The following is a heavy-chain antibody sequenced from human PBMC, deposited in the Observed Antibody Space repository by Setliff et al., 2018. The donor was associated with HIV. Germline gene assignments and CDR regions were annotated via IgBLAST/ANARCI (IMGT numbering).Heavy chain of an antibody. D-gene: IGHD3-3*01. CDR1: GGSFSGYY. CDR3: AISNFWSGYSTSPPDYFDY. Sequence: PSETLSLTCAVYGGSFSGYYWGWIRQPPGKGLEWIGSIYHSGSAYYNQSLESRVTILVDTSKNHFSLNLSSVTAADTAVYYCAISNFWSGYSTSPPDYFDYWGQGMLVTVSS. J-gene: IGHJ4*02. V-gene: IGHV4-38-2*01. CDR2: IYHSGSA.